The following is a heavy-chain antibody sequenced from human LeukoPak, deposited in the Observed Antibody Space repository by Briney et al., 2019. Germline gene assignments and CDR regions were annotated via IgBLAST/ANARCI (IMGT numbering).Heavy chain of an antibody. J-gene: IGHJ3*01. Sequence: PGGSLRLSCAASGFPFDEHAMRWVRQAPGKGLEWVSGISYSSETIGYVDSVKGRFTISRDNVRKSLYLQMNSLRIEDTALYYCAKDRGGGSQLGDAYDVWGQGTMVSVSS. CDR2: ISYSSETI. D-gene: IGHD5-24*01. V-gene: IGHV3-9*01. CDR3: AKDRGGGSQLGDAYDV. CDR1: GFPFDEHA.